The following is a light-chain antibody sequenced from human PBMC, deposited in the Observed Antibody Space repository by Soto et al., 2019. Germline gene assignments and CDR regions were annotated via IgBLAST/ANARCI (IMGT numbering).Light chain of an antibody. CDR2: SNT. CDR1: SSNIGSHT. J-gene: IGLJ1*01. V-gene: IGLV1-44*01. CDR3: AAWDDRLYV. Sequence: QSVLTRPPSASGAPGQTVTISCSGSSSNIGSHTVNWYQHLPGTAPKLLIYSNTQRPLGVPVRFSGSKSGTSASLAISGLRSEDEAEYYCAAWDDRLYVFGTGTKVTVL.